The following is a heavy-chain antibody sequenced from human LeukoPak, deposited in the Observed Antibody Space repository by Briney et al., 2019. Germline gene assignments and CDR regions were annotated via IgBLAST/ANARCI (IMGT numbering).Heavy chain of an antibody. V-gene: IGHV4-30-4*07. CDR2: IYNSGST. CDR1: GGSISSSSYS. Sequence: SETLSLTCTVSGGSISSSSYSWNWIRQPPGKGLEWIGYIYNSGSTSYNPSLKSRVSLSVDTSKNLFSLTLNSMTAADTAVYYCARGWGPAYCGGDCHRHFDYWGQGTLVIVSS. D-gene: IGHD2-21*02. J-gene: IGHJ4*02. CDR3: ARGWGPAYCGGDCHRHFDY.